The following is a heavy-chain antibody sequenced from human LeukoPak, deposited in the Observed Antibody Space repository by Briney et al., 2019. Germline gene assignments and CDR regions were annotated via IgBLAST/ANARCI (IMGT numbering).Heavy chain of an antibody. Sequence: TGGSLRLSCAASGFTFSNYWMQWVRQAPGKGLVWVSRINSDGSSTSYADSVKGRFTISRDNAKNTLYLQMNSLRAEDTAVYYCARLGYSYGQYYFDYWGQGTLVTVSS. J-gene: IGHJ4*02. CDR1: GFTFSNYW. V-gene: IGHV3-74*01. D-gene: IGHD5-18*01. CDR2: INSDGSST. CDR3: ARLGYSYGQYYFDY.